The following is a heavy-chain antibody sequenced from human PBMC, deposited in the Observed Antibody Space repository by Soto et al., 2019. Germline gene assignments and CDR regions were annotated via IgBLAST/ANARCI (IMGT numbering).Heavy chain of an antibody. CDR1: GNTFTRYY. Sequence: GASVKVSCKASGNTFTRYYIHWVRQAPGQGLEWMGIINPSGDTTNYAQKFQGRLTLTRDTSTSTVYMELSSLKSEDTAVYYCARVDSSGYLGTYYFDNWGQGTQVTVSS. D-gene: IGHD3-22*01. CDR3: ARVDSSGYLGTYYFDN. CDR2: INPSGDTT. V-gene: IGHV1-46*01. J-gene: IGHJ4*02.